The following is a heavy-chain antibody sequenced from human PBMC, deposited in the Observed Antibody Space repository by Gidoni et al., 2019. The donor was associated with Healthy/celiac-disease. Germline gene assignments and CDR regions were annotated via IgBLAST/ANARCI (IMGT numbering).Heavy chain of an antibody. CDR1: GYTFTSYA. J-gene: IGHJ4*02. CDR3: ARDQWASAYSSSWYGPDY. V-gene: IGHV1-3*01. D-gene: IGHD6-13*01. Sequence: QVQLVQSGAGVKKPGASVKVSCKASGYTFTSYAMHWVRQAPGQRLEWMGWINAGNGNTKYSQKFQGRVTITRDTSASTAYMELSSLRSEDTAVYYCARDQWASAYSSSWYGPDYWGQGTLVTVSS. CDR2: INAGNGNT.